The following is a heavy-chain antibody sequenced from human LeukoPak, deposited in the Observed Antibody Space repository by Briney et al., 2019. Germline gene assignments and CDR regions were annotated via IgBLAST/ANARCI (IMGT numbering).Heavy chain of an antibody. CDR2: IIPIFGTA. CDR3: ARTTLKTWRDYYCYYMDV. D-gene: IGHD5-24*01. V-gene: IGHV1-69*05. J-gene: IGHJ6*03. Sequence: SVKVSCKASGGTFSSYAISWVRQAPGQGLEWMGRIIPIFGTANYAQKFQGRVTITTDESTSTAYMELSSLRSEDTAVYYCARTTLKTWRDYYCYYMDVWGKGTTVTVSS. CDR1: GGTFSSYA.